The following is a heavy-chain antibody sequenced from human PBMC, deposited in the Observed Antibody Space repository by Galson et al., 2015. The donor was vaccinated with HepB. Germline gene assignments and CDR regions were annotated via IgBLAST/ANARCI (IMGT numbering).Heavy chain of an antibody. CDR2: ISSSGRYI. CDR1: GFTFSSYS. D-gene: IGHD3-16*02. V-gene: IGHV3-21*01. CDR3: ARDLYPQANYFDY. J-gene: IGHJ4*02. Sequence: SLRLSCAGSGFTFSSYSMNWVRQVPGKGLEWVSSISSSGRYIHYVDSVKGRFTISRDNAKNSLYLQMKSLRAEDTAVYYCARDLYPQANYFDYWGQGTLVTVSS.